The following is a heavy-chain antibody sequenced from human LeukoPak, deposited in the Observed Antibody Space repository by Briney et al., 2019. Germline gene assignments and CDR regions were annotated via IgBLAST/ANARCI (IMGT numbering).Heavy chain of an antibody. J-gene: IGHJ4*02. Sequence: GGSLRLSCSAPGFTFSSYAISWVRQAPGKGLEWVSAISGSGGSTYYADSVKGRFTISRDNSKKMLYLHMNSLRAEDTAVYYCATKWELRPFDYWGQGTLVTVSS. CDR3: ATKWELRPFDY. CDR1: GFTFSSYA. V-gene: IGHV3-23*01. CDR2: ISGSGGST. D-gene: IGHD1-26*01.